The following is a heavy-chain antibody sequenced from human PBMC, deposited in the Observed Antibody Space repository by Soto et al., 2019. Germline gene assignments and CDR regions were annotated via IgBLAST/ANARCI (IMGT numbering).Heavy chain of an antibody. Sequence: QVHLVQSGAEVKKPGSSVNVSCKASGGTFGNYVITWVRQAPGQGLEWVGRIIPIFGTTNVAQKFQGRVTITADESTTTAYMELSGLRSDDTAVYYCAKDGGADGYFGNWLDPWGQGTLVTVSS. CDR1: GGTFGNYV. J-gene: IGHJ5*02. CDR2: IIPIFGTT. V-gene: IGHV1-69*15. CDR3: AKDGGADGYFGNWLDP. D-gene: IGHD5-12*01.